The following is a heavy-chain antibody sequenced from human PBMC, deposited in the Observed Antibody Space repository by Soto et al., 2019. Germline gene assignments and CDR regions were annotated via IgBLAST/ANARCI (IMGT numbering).Heavy chain of an antibody. CDR3: ASKFGELLADAFDI. V-gene: IGHV4-34*01. CDR2: IYHSGST. CDR1: GGSGGSFSGYY. Sequence: PSETLSLTCAVYGGSGGSFSGYYWSWIRQPPGKGLEWIGEIYHSGSTNQKPSLKSRVTMSVDKSKNQLSLKLSSVTAADTAVYYCASKFGELLADAFDIWGQGTMVTVSS. J-gene: IGHJ3*02. D-gene: IGHD3-10*01.